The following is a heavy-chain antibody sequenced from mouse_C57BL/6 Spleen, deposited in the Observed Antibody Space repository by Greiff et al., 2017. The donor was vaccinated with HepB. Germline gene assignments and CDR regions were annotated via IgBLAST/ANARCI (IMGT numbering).Heavy chain of an antibody. V-gene: IGHV6-3*01. CDR2: IRLKSDNYAT. Sequence: EVKVEESGGGLVQPGGSMKLSCVASGFTFSNYWMNWVRQSPEKGLEWVAQIRLKSDNYATHYAVSVKGRFTISRDDSKSSVYLQMNNLRAEDTGIYYCTGEVTTDYWGQGTTLTVSS. CDR1: GFTFSNYW. CDR3: TGEVTTDY. J-gene: IGHJ2*01. D-gene: IGHD2-2*01.